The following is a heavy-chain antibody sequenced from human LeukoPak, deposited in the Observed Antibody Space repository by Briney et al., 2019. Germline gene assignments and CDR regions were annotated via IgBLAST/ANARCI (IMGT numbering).Heavy chain of an antibody. CDR1: EYTFTGYY. CDR2: INPNSGGT. D-gene: IGHD6-13*01. CDR3: ARSVAAANFDY. Sequence: ASVKVSCKASEYTFTGYYMHWVRQAPGQGLEWMGWINPNSGGTNYAQKFQGRVTMTRDTSISTAYMELSSLRSDDTAVYYCARSVAAANFDYWGQGTLVTVSS. V-gene: IGHV1-2*02. J-gene: IGHJ4*02.